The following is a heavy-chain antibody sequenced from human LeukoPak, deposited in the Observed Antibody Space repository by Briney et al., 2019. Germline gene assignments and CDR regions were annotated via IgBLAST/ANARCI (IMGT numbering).Heavy chain of an antibody. CDR2: FDPEDGET. CDR1: GYTLTELS. CDR3: ATIWYDSSGYYFDY. V-gene: IGHV1-24*01. Sequence: GASVKVSCKVSGYTLTELSMHWVRQAPGKGLEWMGGFDPEDGETIYAQKFQGRVTMTEDTSTNTAYMELSSLRSEDTGVYYCATIWYDSSGYYFDYWGQGTLVTVSS. D-gene: IGHD3-22*01. J-gene: IGHJ4*02.